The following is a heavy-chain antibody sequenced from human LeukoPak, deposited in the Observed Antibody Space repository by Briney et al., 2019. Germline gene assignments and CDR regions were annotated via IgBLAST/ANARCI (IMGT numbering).Heavy chain of an antibody. CDR3: ARTSIAVRRADFDY. D-gene: IGHD6-6*01. V-gene: IGHV1-2*02. J-gene: IGHJ4*02. Sequence: ASVKVSRKASGYTFTDYYIHWMRQAPGQGLEWMGWINSNSGGTNYAQKFQVRVTMTRDTPTSTAFMELSRLTSDDTAAYYCARTSIAVRRADFDYWGQGTVVTVSS. CDR1: GYTFTDYY. CDR2: INSNSGGT.